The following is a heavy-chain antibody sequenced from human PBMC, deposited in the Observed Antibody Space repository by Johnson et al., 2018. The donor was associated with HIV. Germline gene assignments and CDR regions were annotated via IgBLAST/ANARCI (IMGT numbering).Heavy chain of an antibody. CDR1: GFTFSSYA. CDR3: AKDHDYGDAFDI. V-gene: IGHV3-30-3*01. Sequence: QVQLVESGGGVVQPGRSLRLSCAASGFTFSSYAMHWVRQAPGKGLEWVAVISYDGSNEYYADSVKGRFTISRDNSKNTLFLQMNRLRGEDTAVYYCAKDHDYGDAFDIWGQGTMVTVSS. D-gene: IGHD4-17*01. J-gene: IGHJ3*02. CDR2: ISYDGSNE.